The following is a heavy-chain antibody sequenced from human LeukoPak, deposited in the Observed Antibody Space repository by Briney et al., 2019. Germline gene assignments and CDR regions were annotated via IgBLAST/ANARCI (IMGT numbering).Heavy chain of an antibody. CDR1: GFTFSSYS. CDR2: ISSSSSYI. V-gene: IGHV3-21*01. J-gene: IGHJ6*03. Sequence: PGGSLRLSCAASGFTFSSYSMNWVRQAPGKGLEWVSSISSSSSYIYYADSVKGRFTISRDNSENTLYLQMSSLRTEDAAVYYCAKGPNYSKSPLSYYSYYMDVWGKGTTVTVSS. D-gene: IGHD4-11*01. CDR3: AKGPNYSKSPLSYYSYYMDV.